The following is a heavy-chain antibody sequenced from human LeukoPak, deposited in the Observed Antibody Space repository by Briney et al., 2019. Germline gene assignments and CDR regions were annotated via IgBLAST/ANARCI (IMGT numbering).Heavy chain of an antibody. Sequence: PGGSLRLSCAASGFTFSSYGMHWVRQAPGKGLEWVAFIRYDGSNKYYADSVKGRFTISRDNSKNTLYLQMNSLRAEDTAVYYCAKPPIYSYGRFDYWGQGTLVTVSS. J-gene: IGHJ4*02. CDR1: GFTFSSYG. V-gene: IGHV3-30*02. CDR3: AKPPIYSYGRFDY. CDR2: IRYDGSNK. D-gene: IGHD5-18*01.